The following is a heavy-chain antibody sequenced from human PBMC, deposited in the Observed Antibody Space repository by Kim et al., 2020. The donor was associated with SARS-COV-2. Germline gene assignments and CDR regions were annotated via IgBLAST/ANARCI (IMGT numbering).Heavy chain of an antibody. CDR2: ISSTGGDT. J-gene: IGHJ4*02. CDR3: AKGGSWCDY. CDR1: GFTFSNYA. Sequence: GGSLRHSCVASGFTFSNYAMTWVRQTPEKGLEWVSAISSTGGDTFYADSVKGRFTVSRDNSRNTLYLQMNSLTAEDTALYYCAKGGSWCDYWGQGTLVTV. V-gene: IGHV3-23*01. D-gene: IGHD6-13*01.